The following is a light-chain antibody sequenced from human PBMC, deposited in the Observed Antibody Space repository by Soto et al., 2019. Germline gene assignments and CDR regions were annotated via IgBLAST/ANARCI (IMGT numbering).Light chain of an antibody. Sequence: QSVLTQTPSASGTPGQRVTISCSGSSSNIEKNYVYWYQHLKGTAPKLLIYSNNLRPSGVPDRFSGAMSGTSASLAISWLRSEDEGDYYCVSWDDSLSGRVFGGGTKLTVL. CDR3: VSWDDSLSGRV. J-gene: IGLJ3*02. CDR2: SNN. V-gene: IGLV1-47*01. CDR1: SSNIEKNY.